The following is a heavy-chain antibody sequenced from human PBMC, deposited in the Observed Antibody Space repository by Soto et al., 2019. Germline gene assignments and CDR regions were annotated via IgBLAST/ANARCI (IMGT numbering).Heavy chain of an antibody. CDR2: ISGSGGST. Sequence: VGSLRLSCAASGFTFSSYAMSWVRQAPGKGLEWVSAISGSGGSTYYADSVKGRFTISRDNSKNTLYLQMNSLRAEDTAVYYCAKGGSGGDSLDYYMDVWGKGTTVSVSS. CDR1: GFTFSSYA. V-gene: IGHV3-23*01. D-gene: IGHD4-17*01. CDR3: AKGGSGGDSLDYYMDV. J-gene: IGHJ6*03.